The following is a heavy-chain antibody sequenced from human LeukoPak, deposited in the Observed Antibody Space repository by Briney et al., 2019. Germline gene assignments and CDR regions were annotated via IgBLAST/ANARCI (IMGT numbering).Heavy chain of an antibody. CDR2: INPNSGGT. CDR1: GYTFTDYY. CDR3: ARRNSGSFETAAFDT. D-gene: IGHD1-26*01. J-gene: IGHJ3*02. Sequence: EASVKASCKASGYTFTDYYMHWVRQAPGQGPEWMGWINPNSGGTNHAHQYQGRVNMTWHTSITTAYMELSRLSSDHTAVYYCARRNSGSFETAAFDTWGQGTMVTVSS. V-gene: IGHV1-2*02.